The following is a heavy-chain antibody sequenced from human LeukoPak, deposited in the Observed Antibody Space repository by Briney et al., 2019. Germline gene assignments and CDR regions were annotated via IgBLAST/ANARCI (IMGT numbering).Heavy chain of an antibody. Sequence: GGSLRLSCAASGFIFSSYWMHWVRHAPGKGLAWVSRINTDGSSTSYADSVKGRFTISRDNAKNSLYLQMNSLRAEDTAVYYCARDAFSYYYYYMDVWGKGTTVTVSS. CDR2: INTDGSST. CDR3: ARDAFSYYYYYMDV. J-gene: IGHJ6*03. CDR1: GFIFSSYW. V-gene: IGHV3-74*01.